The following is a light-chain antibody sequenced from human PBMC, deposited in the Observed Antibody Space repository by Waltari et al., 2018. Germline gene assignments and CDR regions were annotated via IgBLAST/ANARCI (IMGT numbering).Light chain of an antibody. CDR1: SSNSGRTY. J-gene: IGLJ2*01. CDR2: RNN. V-gene: IGLV1-47*01. CDR3: AAWDDSLSGLGV. Sequence: QSVLTQPPSASGTPGQRVTISCSGSSSNSGRTYVYWYQQLPGTAPKLLIYRNNQRPSGVPDRFSGSKSGTSASLAISGLRSEDEADYYCAAWDDSLSGLGVFGGGTKLTVL.